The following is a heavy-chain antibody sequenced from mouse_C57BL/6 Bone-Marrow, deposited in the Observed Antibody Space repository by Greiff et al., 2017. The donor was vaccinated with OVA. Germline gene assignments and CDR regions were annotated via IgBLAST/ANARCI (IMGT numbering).Heavy chain of an antibody. CDR1: GYTFTSYW. V-gene: IGHV1-53*01. Sequence: QVHVKQSGTELVKPGASVKLSCKASGYTFTSYWMHWVKQRPGQGLEWIGNINPSNGGTNYNEKFKSKATLTVDKSSSPAYMQLSSRTSEESAVYYCARGGLRRRGYAMDYWGQGTSVTVSS. CDR2: INPSNGGT. CDR3: ARGGLRRRGYAMDY. J-gene: IGHJ4*01. D-gene: IGHD2-2*01.